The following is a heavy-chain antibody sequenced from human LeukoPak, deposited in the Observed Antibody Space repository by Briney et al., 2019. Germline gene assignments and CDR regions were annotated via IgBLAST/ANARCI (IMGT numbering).Heavy chain of an antibody. J-gene: IGHJ4*02. CDR3: ARDQGPSLGTYFDY. V-gene: IGHV3-7*01. D-gene: IGHD7-27*01. Sequence: GGPLRLSCAASGFTFSSYWMSWVRQAPGKGLEWVANIKQDGSEKYYVDSVKGRFTISRDNAKNSLYLQMNSLRAEDTAVYYCARDQGPSLGTYFDYWGQGTLVTVSS. CDR2: IKQDGSEK. CDR1: GFTFSSYW.